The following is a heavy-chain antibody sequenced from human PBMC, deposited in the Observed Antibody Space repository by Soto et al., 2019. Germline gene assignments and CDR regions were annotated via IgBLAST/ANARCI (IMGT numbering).Heavy chain of an antibody. CDR1: GGTFSSYA. CDR3: AGNYHDSSGYSSPLHYLGMDV. D-gene: IGHD3-22*01. J-gene: IGHJ6*02. CDR2: IIPIFGTA. Sequence: SVKGSCKASGGTFSSYAISWVRQAPGQGLEWMGGIIPIFGTANYAQKFQGRVTITADESTSTAYMELSSLRSEDTAVYYSAGNYHDSSGYSSPLHYLGMDVWGQGTTVIVSS. V-gene: IGHV1-69*13.